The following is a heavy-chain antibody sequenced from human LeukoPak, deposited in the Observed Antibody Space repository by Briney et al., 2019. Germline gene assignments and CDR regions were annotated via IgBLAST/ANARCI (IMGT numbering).Heavy chain of an antibody. CDR1: GFPFSSYG. CDR3: AKTYAFDI. Sequence: PGGSLRLSCAASGFPFSSYGMSWLRQAPGKGLEWVSAISGSGDSTNYADSVKGRLTISRDNSKNTLYLQMNSLRAEDTAVYYCAKTYAFDIWGQGTLVTVSS. CDR2: ISGSGDST. V-gene: IGHV3-23*01. J-gene: IGHJ3*02.